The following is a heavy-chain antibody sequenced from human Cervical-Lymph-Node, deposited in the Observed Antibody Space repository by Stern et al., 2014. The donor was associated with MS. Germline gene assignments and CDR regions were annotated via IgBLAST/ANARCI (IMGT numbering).Heavy chain of an antibody. D-gene: IGHD6-13*01. V-gene: IGHV4-59*01. J-gene: IGHJ5*01. CDR2: IYYSGSA. CDR3: ARDVGMDS. CDR1: GVSFSTYY. Sequence: VQLVESGPGLVKPSETLSLTCTVSGVSFSTYYWSWIRQPPGKGLEWIGYIYYSGSAAYNPSLKSRVNMSADASTTPLSLKLSSVTAADTAVYYCARDVGMDSWGQGTLVTVSS.